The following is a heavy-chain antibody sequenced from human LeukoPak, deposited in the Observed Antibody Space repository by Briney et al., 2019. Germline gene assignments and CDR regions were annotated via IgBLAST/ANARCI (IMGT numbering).Heavy chain of an antibody. CDR2: INNDGSSI. J-gene: IGHJ4*02. CDR1: GVTFSSHW. V-gene: IGHV3-74*01. Sequence: PGGSLRLSCAASGVTFSSHWRDWVRQAPGKGLVGGSRINNDGSSITYADSVKDRFTISRDNSKNTLYLQMNRLRAEDTAVYYCANSLYSSSYYFDYWGQGTLVTVSS. D-gene: IGHD3-16*01. CDR3: ANSLYSSSYYFDY.